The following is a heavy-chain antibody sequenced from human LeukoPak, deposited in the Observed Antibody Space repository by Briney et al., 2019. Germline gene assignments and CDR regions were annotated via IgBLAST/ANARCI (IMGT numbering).Heavy chain of an antibody. V-gene: IGHV4-59*11. D-gene: IGHD5-18*01. CDR1: GGSISSHY. CDR3: ATHTDWFDP. CDR2: IYYSGST. J-gene: IGHJ5*02. Sequence: PSETLSLTCTVSGGSISSHYWSWIRQPPGKGLEWIGYIYYSGSTNYNPSLKSRVTISVDTSKNQFSLKLSSVTAADTAVYYCATHTDWFDPWGQGTLVTVSS.